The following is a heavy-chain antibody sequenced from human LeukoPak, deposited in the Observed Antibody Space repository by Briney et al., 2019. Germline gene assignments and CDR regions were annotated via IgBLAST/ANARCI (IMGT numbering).Heavy chain of an antibody. V-gene: IGHV4-34*01. CDR3: ARQGVGATDC. J-gene: IGHJ4*02. Sequence: PSETLSLTCAVYGGSFSGYYWSRIRQPPGKGLEWIGEINHSGSTYYNPSLESRVTISVDTSKNQFSLRLISVTAVDTAVYYCARQGVGATDCWGQGTLVTVSS. CDR2: INHSGST. CDR1: GGSFSGYY. D-gene: IGHD1-26*01.